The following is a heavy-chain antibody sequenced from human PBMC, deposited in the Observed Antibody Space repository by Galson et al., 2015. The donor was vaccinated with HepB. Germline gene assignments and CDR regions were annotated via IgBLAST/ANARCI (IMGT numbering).Heavy chain of an antibody. CDR1: GFTFSSYN. D-gene: IGHD5-24*01. J-gene: IGHJ4*02. CDR2: ISSSSSTT. Sequence: SLRLSCAASGFTFSSYNMNWVRQAPGKGLEWVSCISSSSSTTYYADSVKGRFTITRDNSNNTVYLQMNSLRADDTAVYYCARYRMMAGYKYCNNGIDYWGQGTLVTVSS. V-gene: IGHV3-48*04. CDR3: ARYRMMAGYKYCNNGIDY.